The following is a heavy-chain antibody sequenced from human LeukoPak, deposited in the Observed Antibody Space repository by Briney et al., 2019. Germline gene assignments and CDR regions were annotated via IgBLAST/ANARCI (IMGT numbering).Heavy chain of an antibody. V-gene: IGHV1-18*01. D-gene: IGHD3-10*01. Sequence: ASVKVSCKASGYTFTSYGISWVRQAPGQGLEWMGWVSAYNGNTNYAQKFQGRVTMTEDTSTDTAYMELSSLRSEDTAAYYCATVAVVRGVIRYYFDYWGQGTLVTVSS. J-gene: IGHJ4*02. CDR3: ATVAVVRGVIRYYFDY. CDR1: GYTFTSYG. CDR2: VSAYNGNT.